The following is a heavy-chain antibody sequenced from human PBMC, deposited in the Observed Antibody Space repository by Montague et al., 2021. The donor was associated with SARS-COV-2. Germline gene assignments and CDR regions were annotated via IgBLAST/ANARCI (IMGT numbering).Heavy chain of an antibody. CDR1: GFTFSSYA. D-gene: IGHD2-21*01. CDR3: ARGFRGGYSTFDY. J-gene: IGHJ4*02. V-gene: IGHV3-30*04. CDR2: ISYDGSNK. Sequence: SLRLSCAASGFTFSSYAMHWVRQAPGKGLEWVAVISYDGSNKYCADSVKGRFTISRDNSKNTLYLQMNSLRAEDTAVYYCARGFRGGYSTFDYWGQGTLVTVSS.